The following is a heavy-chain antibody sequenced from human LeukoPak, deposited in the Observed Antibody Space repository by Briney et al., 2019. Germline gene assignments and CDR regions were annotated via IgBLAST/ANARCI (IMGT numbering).Heavy chain of an antibody. CDR1: GFSLRTKAVG. Sequence: SGPTLVKPTQTLTLTCTFSGFSLRTKAVGVGWIRQPPGKTLEWLSLIYSDDDKRYHPSLRTRLTITRDTSNNQVVLTMIDMDPVDTATYYCVHRSMTATQAPLPFDFWGPGTFITVSS. CDR3: VHRSMTATQAPLPFDF. D-gene: IGHD1-1*01. CDR2: IYSDDDK. J-gene: IGHJ4*02. V-gene: IGHV2-5*02.